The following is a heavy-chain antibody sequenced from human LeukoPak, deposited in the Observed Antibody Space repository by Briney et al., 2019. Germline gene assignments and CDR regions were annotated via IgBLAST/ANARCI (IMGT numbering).Heavy chain of an antibody. J-gene: IGHJ6*02. Sequence: ASVKVSCKASGYTFTGYYMHWVRQAPGRGLEWMGWINPNSGGTNYAQKFQGRVTMTRDTSISTAYMELSRLRSDDTAVYYCARSVAGTPPYYYYGMDVWGQGTTVTVSS. D-gene: IGHD6-19*01. CDR3: ARSVAGTPPYYYYGMDV. CDR2: INPNSGGT. CDR1: GYTFTGYY. V-gene: IGHV1-2*02.